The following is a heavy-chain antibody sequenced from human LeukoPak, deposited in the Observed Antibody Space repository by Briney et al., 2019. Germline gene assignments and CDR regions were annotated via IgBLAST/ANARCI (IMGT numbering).Heavy chain of an antibody. CDR2: LSPNSGNK. Sequence: ASVRVSCKAFGYTFTSYDINWVRQATGQGLEWMGWLSPNSGNKGYAQNFQGRVTLTRDISIGTAYMELSSLRSEDTAVYYCVRVKDSSPLYWGQGTPVTVSS. V-gene: IGHV1-8*01. CDR3: VRVKDSSPLY. CDR1: GYTFTSYD. D-gene: IGHD6-13*01. J-gene: IGHJ4*02.